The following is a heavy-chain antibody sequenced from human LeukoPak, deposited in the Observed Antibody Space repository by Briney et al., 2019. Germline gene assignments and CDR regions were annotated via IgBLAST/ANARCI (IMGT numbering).Heavy chain of an antibody. CDR2: IYPRDGST. CDR3: ARDQEAFDY. CDR1: GYSFTSNY. V-gene: IGHV1-46*01. J-gene: IGHJ4*02. Sequence: ASVKVSCKASGYSFTSNYIHWVRQAPGQGLEWMGMIYPRDGSTSYAQKFQGRVTVTRDTSKSTGHMELSGLRSEDTAVYYCARDQEAFDYWGQGTLVTVSS.